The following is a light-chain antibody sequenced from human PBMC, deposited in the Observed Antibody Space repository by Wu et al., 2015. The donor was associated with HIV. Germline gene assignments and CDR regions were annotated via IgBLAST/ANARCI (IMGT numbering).Light chain of an antibody. J-gene: IGKJ1*01. CDR2: DAS. Sequence: EIVMTQSPATLSVSPGERATLSCRASQSVSSNLAWYQQKPGQAPRLLIFDASKRAPGVPDRFSGSGSGTDFTLTISGLEPEDFAIYYCQQRSNLWTFGQGTTMEIK. CDR3: QQRSNLWT. CDR1: QSVSSN. V-gene: IGKV3-11*01.